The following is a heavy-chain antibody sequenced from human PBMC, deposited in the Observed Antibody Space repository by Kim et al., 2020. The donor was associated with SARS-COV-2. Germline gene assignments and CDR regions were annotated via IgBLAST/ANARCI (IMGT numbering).Heavy chain of an antibody. CDR2: GTT. CDR3: TTWSTYFDY. J-gene: IGHJ4*02. V-gene: IGHV3-15*01. Sequence: GTTDYAAPVKGRFTISRDDAKNTLYLQMNSLKTEDTAVYYCTTWSTYFDYWGQGTLVTVSS.